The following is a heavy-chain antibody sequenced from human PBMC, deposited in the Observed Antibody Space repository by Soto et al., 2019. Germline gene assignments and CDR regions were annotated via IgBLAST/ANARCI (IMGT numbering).Heavy chain of an antibody. CDR1: GGSISSRTFW. Sequence: QLQLQESGPGLVKPSETLSLTCGVSGGSISSRTFWWAWIRQPPGKGLEWIGDMYYRGSSYSSPSLKSRVTLSVDTSKNQLSLKLNSVTAADTAVYYCARHPRDDYNYGGSGIFDYWGQGTLVTVSS. V-gene: IGHV4-39*01. CDR2: MYYRGSS. D-gene: IGHD4-4*01. J-gene: IGHJ4*02. CDR3: ARHPRDDYNYGGSGIFDY.